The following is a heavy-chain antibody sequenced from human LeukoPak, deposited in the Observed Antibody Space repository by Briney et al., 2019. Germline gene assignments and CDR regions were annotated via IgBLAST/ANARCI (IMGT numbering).Heavy chain of an antibody. CDR1: GGSISSYY. Sequence: SETLSLTCTVSGGSISSYYWSWIRQPAGKGLEWIGRIYTSGSTNYNPSLKSRVTISVDTSKNQFSLKLSSVTAADTAVYYCAREGDIVVVPAAIFGFGAFDIWGQGTMVTVSS. D-gene: IGHD2-2*01. CDR2: IYTSGST. V-gene: IGHV4-4*07. J-gene: IGHJ3*02. CDR3: AREGDIVVVPAAIFGFGAFDI.